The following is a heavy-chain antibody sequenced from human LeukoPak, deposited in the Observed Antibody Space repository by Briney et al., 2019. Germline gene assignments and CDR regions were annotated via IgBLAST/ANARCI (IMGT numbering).Heavy chain of an antibody. CDR2: ISSTSSYI. Sequence: GGSLRLSCAASGFTFSTYSMNWVRQAPGKGLEWVSSISSTSSYIYSADSVKGRFTISRDNAKNSLYLQMNSLRAEDTAVYYCARITVTTSWFDPWGQGTLVTVSS. CDR1: GFTFSTYS. V-gene: IGHV3-21*01. J-gene: IGHJ5*02. CDR3: ARITVTTSWFDP. D-gene: IGHD4-17*01.